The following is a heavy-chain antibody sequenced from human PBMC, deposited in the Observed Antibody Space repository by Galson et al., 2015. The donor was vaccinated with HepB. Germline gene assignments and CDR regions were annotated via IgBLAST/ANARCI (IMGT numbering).Heavy chain of an antibody. D-gene: IGHD3-16*01. CDR3: ARDRSFGRRRHYYYGMDV. J-gene: IGHJ6*02. CDR1: GYTFTSYA. Sequence: ASGYTFTSYAMNWVRQAPGQGLEWMGWINTNTGNPTYAQGFTGRFVFSLDTSVSTAYLQISSLKAEDTAVYYCARDRSFGRRRHYYYGMDVWGQGTTVTVSS. V-gene: IGHV7-4-1*02. CDR2: INTNTGNP.